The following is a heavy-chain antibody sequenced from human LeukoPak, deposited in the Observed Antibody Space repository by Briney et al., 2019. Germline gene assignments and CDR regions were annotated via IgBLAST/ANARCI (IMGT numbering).Heavy chain of an antibody. V-gene: IGHV3-23*01. CDR1: GFTFGNFA. CDR2: ISGSTGTT. D-gene: IGHD2-2*01. J-gene: IGHJ4*02. CDR3: AKALWGTSCCYCVDY. Sequence: PGGSLRLSCAASGFTFGNFAMSWVRQAPGKGLECVSTISGSTGTTYYAGSVQGRFTISRDNSKNTLYLQMNSLRAEDTAVYYCAKALWGTSCCYCVDYWGQGTLVTVSS.